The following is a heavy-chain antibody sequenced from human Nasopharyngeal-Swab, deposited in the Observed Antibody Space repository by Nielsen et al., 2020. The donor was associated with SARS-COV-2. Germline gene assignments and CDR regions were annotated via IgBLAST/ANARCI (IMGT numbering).Heavy chain of an antibody. V-gene: IGHV3-21*01. CDR2: ISTRGTDI. D-gene: IGHD6-6*01. CDR3: ARDRDPEYSSSSGSWFDP. J-gene: IGHJ5*02. CDR1: GFTFSSYS. Sequence: GESLKISCAASGFTFSSYSMKWVRQAPGKGLEWISAISTRGTDIYYADSVKGRFTISRDNARRSLFLQMTSLRAEDTAVYYCARDRDPEYSSSSGSWFDPWGQGTLVTVSS.